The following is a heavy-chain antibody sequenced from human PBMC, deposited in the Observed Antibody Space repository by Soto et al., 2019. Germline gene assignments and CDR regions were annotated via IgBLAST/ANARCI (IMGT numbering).Heavy chain of an antibody. CDR1: GGSISSGDYY. J-gene: IGHJ5*02. CDR3: ARDLRSSPNWFDP. Sequence: SETLSLTCTVSGGSISSGDYYWSWIRQPPGKGLELIGYIYYSGSTYYNPSLKSRVTISVDTSKNQFSLKLGSVTAADTAVYYCARDLRSSPNWFDPWGQGTLVTVSS. D-gene: IGHD6-13*01. CDR2: IYYSGST. V-gene: IGHV4-30-4*01.